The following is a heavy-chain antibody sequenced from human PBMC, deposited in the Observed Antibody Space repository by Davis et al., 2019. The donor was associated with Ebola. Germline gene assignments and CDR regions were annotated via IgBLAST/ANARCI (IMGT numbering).Heavy chain of an antibody. V-gene: IGHV3-74*01. D-gene: IGHD3-3*01. CDR3: ARDRVTIFGVVIASYLDY. Sequence: GESLKTSCAASGFTFSSYWMHWVRQAPGKGLVWVSRINSDGSSTSYADSVKGRFTISRDNAKNTLYLQMNSLRAEDTAVYYCARDRVTIFGVVIASYLDYWGQGTLVTVSS. CDR1: GFTFSSYW. CDR2: INSDGSST. J-gene: IGHJ4*02.